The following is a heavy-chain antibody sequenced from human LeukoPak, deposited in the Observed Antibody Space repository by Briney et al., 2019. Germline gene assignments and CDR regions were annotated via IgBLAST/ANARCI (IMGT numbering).Heavy chain of an antibody. Sequence: GASVKVSCKASGYTFTGYYMHWVRQAPGQGLEWMGRINPNSGGTNYAQKFQGRVTMTRDTSISTAYMELSRLRSDDTAVCYCARDGKRMTTVTTIGYWGQGTLVTVSS. CDR2: INPNSGGT. CDR3: ARDGKRMTTVTTIGY. J-gene: IGHJ4*02. D-gene: IGHD4-17*01. CDR1: GYTFTGYY. V-gene: IGHV1-2*06.